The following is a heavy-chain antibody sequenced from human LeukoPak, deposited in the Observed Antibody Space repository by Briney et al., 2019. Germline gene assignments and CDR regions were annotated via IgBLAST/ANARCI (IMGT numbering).Heavy chain of an antibody. CDR3: ARVPLVATNTPGLDAFDI. CDR2: INPYSGDT. D-gene: IGHD5-12*01. J-gene: IGHJ3*02. CDR1: GYTLPQYY. V-gene: IGHV1-2*02. Sequence: GASVTVSFKASGYTLPQYYMHWVRQAPGQGLEWMGWINPYSGDTNYAQKFQGRVTMTRDTSISAAYMELSRLRSDDTAVYYCARVPLVATNTPGLDAFDIWGQGTMVSVSS.